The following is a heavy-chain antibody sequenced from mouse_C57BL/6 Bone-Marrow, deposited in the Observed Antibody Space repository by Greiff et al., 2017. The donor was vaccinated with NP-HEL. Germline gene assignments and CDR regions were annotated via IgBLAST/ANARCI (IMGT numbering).Heavy chain of an antibody. CDR2: IDPSDSYT. V-gene: IGHV1-69*01. CDR3: AREGYGSSYWYFDV. J-gene: IGHJ1*03. Sequence: VQLQQPGAELVMPGASVKLSCKASGYTFTSYWMHWVKQRPGQGLEWIGEIDPSDSYTNYNQKFKGKSTLTVDKPSSTAYMQLSSLTSEDSAGYYCAREGYGSSYWYFDVWGTGTTVTVSS. CDR1: GYTFTSYW. D-gene: IGHD1-1*01.